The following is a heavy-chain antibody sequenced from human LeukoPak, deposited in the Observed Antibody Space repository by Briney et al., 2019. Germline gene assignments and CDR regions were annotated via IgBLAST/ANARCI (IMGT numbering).Heavy chain of an antibody. CDR1: GYTFTVNY. Sequence: GASVTVSFTASGYTFTVNYMNWLRHAPGLRLERVGCINPNNGGTNYAQKFQGWVTMTRDTSISTAYMELSRLRSGDTAVYYCARDLVDCSGGSCYSYYYYGMDVWGQGTTVTVSS. CDR2: INPNNGGT. V-gene: IGHV1-2*04. D-gene: IGHD2-15*01. CDR3: ARDLVDCSGGSCYSYYYYGMDV. J-gene: IGHJ6*02.